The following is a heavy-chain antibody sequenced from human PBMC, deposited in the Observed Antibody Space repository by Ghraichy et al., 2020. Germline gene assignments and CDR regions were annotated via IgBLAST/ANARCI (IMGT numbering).Heavy chain of an antibody. J-gene: IGHJ4*02. D-gene: IGHD2-15*01. CDR1: GYTFSNYA. CDR2: VGVGASNT. Sequence: GGSLRLSCAASGYTFSNYALSWVRQAPGKGLEWVSTVGVGASNTYYADSAKGRFTTSRDNSKNTLLLVMSSLRAEDTALYFCAKHWRGAVTSLDSWGQGTLVTVSS. V-gene: IGHV3-23*01. CDR3: AKHWRGAVTSLDS.